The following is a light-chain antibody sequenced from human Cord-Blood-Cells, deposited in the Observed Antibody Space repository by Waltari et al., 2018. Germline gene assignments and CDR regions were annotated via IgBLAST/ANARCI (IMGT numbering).Light chain of an antibody. CDR3: CSYAGSYTWV. V-gene: IGLV2-11*01. CDR1: SSDVGGFNY. Sequence: QSALTQPRSVSGSPGQSVTISCTGTSSDVGGFNYVSWYQQHPAKAPKLIIYDVSSRPSGVPDRFSGSKSGNTASLTISGLQAEDEAEYYCCSYAGSYTWVFGGGTKLTVL. J-gene: IGLJ3*02. CDR2: DVS.